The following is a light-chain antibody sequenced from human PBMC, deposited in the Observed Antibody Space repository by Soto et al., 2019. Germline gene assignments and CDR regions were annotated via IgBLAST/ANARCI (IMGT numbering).Light chain of an antibody. CDR3: QHYNNWPLT. CDR2: GAS. V-gene: IGKV3-20*01. Sequence: EIVMTQYPATLSVSPGERATRSRMASQSVSSSYLAWYQQEPGQAPRLLIYGASSRATGITDRFSGSGSGTDFTLTISRLEPEDFAVYYCQHYNNWPLTFGGGTKVDIK. J-gene: IGKJ4*01. CDR1: QSVSSSY.